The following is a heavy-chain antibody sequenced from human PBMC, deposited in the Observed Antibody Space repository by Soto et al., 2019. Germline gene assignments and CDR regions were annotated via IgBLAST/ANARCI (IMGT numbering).Heavy chain of an antibody. CDR3: ARRSHIVVVPT. CDR2: FYYDGRT. CDR1: GASFSDANYY. Sequence: PSETLSLTCIVSGASFSDANYYWVWIRQPPGEGLEWIGSFYYDGRTYYNASLKSRVTISVDTSKNHFSLMLTSVTAADTAVYYCARRSHIVVVPTWGQGTLVTVSS. J-gene: IGHJ4*02. D-gene: IGHD2-21*01. V-gene: IGHV4-39*02.